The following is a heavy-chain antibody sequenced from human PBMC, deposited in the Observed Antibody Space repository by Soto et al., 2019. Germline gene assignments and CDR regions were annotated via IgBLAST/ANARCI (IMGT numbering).Heavy chain of an antibody. J-gene: IGHJ4*02. V-gene: IGHV1-2*02. D-gene: IGHD2-15*01. Sequence: ASVKVSCKASGYTFTGYYMHWVRQAPGQGLEWMGWINPNSGGTNYAQKFQGRVTMTRDTSISTAYMELSRLRSDDTAVYYWERVNVVVVAATREYYFDYWGQGALVTVSS. CDR3: ERVNVVVVAATREYYFDY. CDR2: INPNSGGT. CDR1: GYTFTGYY.